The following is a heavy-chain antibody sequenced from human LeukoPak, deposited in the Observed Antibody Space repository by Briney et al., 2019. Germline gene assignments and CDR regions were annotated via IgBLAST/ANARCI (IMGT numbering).Heavy chain of an antibody. V-gene: IGHV3-21*01. J-gene: IGHJ4*02. D-gene: IGHD1-26*01. CDR3: ARIVGATDFDY. CDR2: IGSSSSYI. CDR1: GFTFISYS. Sequence: GGSLRLSCAASGFTFISYSMNWVRQAPGKGMEWVSSIGSSSSYIYYADSVKGRFTISRDNAKNSLYLQMNSLRAEDTAVYYCARIVGATDFDYWGQGTLVTVSS.